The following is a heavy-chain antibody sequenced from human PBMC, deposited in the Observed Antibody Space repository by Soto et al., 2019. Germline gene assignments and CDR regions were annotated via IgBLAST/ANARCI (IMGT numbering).Heavy chain of an antibody. CDR2: IYSGGST. V-gene: IGHV3-53*01. D-gene: IGHD3-10*01. J-gene: IGHJ5*02. Sequence: PGGSLRLSCAASGFTVSSNYMSWVRQAPGKGLEWVSVIYSGGSTYYADSVKGRFTISRDNSKNTLYPQMNSLRAEDTAVYYCARGPGELDNWFDPWGQGTLVTVSS. CDR3: ARGPGELDNWFDP. CDR1: GFTVSSNY.